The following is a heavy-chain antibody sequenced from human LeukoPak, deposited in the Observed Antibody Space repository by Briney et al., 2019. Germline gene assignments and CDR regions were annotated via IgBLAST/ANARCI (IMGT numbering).Heavy chain of an antibody. D-gene: IGHD2-2*01. CDR2: ISSSSSYI. Sequence: PGGSLRLSCAASGFTFSSYSMNWVRQAPGKGLEWVSSISSSSSYIYYADSVKGRFTISRDNAKNSLYLQMNSLRAEDTAVYYCARDRLVVVPAAMDYWGQGTLVTASS. CDR1: GFTFSSYS. CDR3: ARDRLVVVPAAMDY. V-gene: IGHV3-21*01. J-gene: IGHJ4*02.